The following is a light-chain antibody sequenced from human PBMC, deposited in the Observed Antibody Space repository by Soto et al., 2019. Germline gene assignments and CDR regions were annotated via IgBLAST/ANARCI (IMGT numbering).Light chain of an antibody. J-gene: IGLJ2*01. CDR2: LNSDGGY. V-gene: IGLV4-69*01. CDR3: QTWGTGPYVL. CDR1: SGHSNYA. Sequence: QPVLTQSPSASASLGASVKLTCTLSSGHSNYAITWLQQQPEKGPRYLMRLNSDGGYSKGEEIPDRFSGSSSGAERYLTISSLQSEDEADYYCQTWGTGPYVLFGGGTKLTVL.